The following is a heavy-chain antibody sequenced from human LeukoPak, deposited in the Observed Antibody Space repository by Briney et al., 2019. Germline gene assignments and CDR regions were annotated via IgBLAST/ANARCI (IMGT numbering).Heavy chain of an antibody. CDR1: GGSFSGYY. D-gene: IGHD3-16*02. V-gene: IGHV4-34*01. Sequence: SETLSLTCAVYGGSFSGYYWSWIRQPPGKGLEWIGEINHSGSTNYNPSLKSRVTISVDTSKNQFSLKLSSVTAADTAVYYCARGRSYYDYVWGSYRQYYFDYWGQGTLVTVSS. J-gene: IGHJ4*02. CDR2: INHSGST. CDR3: ARGRSYYDYVWGSYRQYYFDY.